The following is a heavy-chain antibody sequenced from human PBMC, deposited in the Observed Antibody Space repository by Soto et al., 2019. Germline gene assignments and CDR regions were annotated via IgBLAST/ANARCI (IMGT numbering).Heavy chain of an antibody. CDR3: AREGPIHYDSSGYYHPSYLAY. Sequence: KGLEWVSYISSSSRTIYYADSVKGRFTISRDNAKNSLYLQMNSLRDEDTAVYYCAREGPIHYDSSGYYHPSYLAYWGKGTLVIV. J-gene: IGHJ4*02. CDR2: ISSSSRTI. V-gene: IGHV3-48*02. D-gene: IGHD3-22*01.